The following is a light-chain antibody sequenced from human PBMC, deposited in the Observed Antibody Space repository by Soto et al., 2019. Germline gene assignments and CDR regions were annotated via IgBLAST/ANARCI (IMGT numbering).Light chain of an antibody. CDR2: DAS. CDR1: QGIRDD. V-gene: IGKV1-17*01. CDR3: QQYNSYRT. Sequence: EIQMTQSPSSLYASVGDLFPLSCRASQGIRDDLGWYQQKPGTAPKRRIYDASSLESGVPSRFSGSGSGTEFTLIISSLQPDDFATYYCQQYNSYRTFGQGTKVDIK. J-gene: IGKJ1*01.